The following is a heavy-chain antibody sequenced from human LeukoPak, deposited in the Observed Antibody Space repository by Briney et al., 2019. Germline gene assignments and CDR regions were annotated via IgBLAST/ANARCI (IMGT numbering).Heavy chain of an antibody. V-gene: IGHV1-69*13. D-gene: IGHD3-3*01. CDR1: GYTFTSYG. CDR2: IMPIFDTA. CDR3: AREEERIAIFGVTNSRFDY. Sequence: GASVKVSCKASGYTFTSYGISWMRQAPGQGLEWMGGIMPIFDTADYAQKFQGRITITADESTSTVYMELSSLRSEDTAVYYCAREEERIAIFGVTNSRFDYWGQGTLVTASS. J-gene: IGHJ4*02.